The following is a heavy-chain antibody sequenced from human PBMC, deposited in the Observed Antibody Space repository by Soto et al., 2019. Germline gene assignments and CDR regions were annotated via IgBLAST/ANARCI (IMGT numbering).Heavy chain of an antibody. V-gene: IGHV3-7*02. CDR1: GFTFSDYW. Sequence: GGSLRLSCAASGFTFSDYWMSWVRQTPGKGLEWVGNIHLDGSEKYYAGFVKGRFTFSRDNVKNSLYLQMNSLRAEDTGVYYCAFGEESRYYYYGMDVWGQGTTVTVSS. D-gene: IGHD3-10*01. J-gene: IGHJ6*02. CDR3: AFGEESRYYYYGMDV. CDR2: IHLDGSEK.